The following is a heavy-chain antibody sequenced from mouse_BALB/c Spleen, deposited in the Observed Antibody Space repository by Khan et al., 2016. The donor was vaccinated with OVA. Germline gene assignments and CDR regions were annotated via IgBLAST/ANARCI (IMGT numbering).Heavy chain of an antibody. V-gene: IGHV5-6-3*01. J-gene: IGHJ2*01. CDR1: GFTFSSYG. D-gene: IGHD1-1*01. CDR2: INSAGDYA. Sequence: EVQLVESGGGLVQPGGSLKLSCAASGFTFSSYGMYWIRQTPEKRLELVATINSAGDYAYYPDSVEGRFTITRDNAKNTLYLQMGRLKSSDTSMYYCARVLYYYGCYFDFWGQGTTLTVSP. CDR3: ARVLYYYGCYFDF.